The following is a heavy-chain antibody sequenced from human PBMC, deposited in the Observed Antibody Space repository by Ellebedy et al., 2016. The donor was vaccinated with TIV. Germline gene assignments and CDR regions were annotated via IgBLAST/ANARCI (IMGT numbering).Heavy chain of an antibody. CDR2: IIPIFDTA. D-gene: IGHD6-13*01. CDR1: GGTLRSYA. Sequence: ASSVKVSCKASGGTLRSYAISWVRQAPGQGLEWMGGIIPIFDTAKYAQKFQGRVTITADESTNTAYMELNSLRAEDTAVYYCARGPYSNDWYFDLWGRGTLVTVSS. J-gene: IGHJ2*01. CDR3: ARGPYSNDWYFDL. V-gene: IGHV1-69*13.